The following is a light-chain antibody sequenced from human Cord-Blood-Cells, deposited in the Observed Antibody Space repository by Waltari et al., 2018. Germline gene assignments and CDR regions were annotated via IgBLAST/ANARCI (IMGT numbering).Light chain of an antibody. V-gene: IGKV3-20*01. CDR1: QSVSSSY. J-gene: IGKJ3*01. Sequence: EIVLTQSPGTLSLSPGERATPSCRLSQSVSSSYLAWYQQKPGQPPRLLIYGASSRATGIPDRFSGSGSGTDFTLTISRLETEDFAVYYCQQYGSSIFTFGPGTKVDIK. CDR2: GAS. CDR3: QQYGSSIFT.